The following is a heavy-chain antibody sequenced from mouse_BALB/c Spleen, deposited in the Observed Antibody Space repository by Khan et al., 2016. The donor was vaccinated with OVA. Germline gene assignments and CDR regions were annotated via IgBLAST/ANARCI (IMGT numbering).Heavy chain of an antibody. CDR3: ARGDGYYVYFDY. J-gene: IGHJ2*01. V-gene: IGHV1-77*01. CDR2: IYPGSDNA. CDR1: GYTFTYYV. Sequence: QVQLKESGPELVKPGASVKMSCKASGYTFTYYVITWVKQRTGQGLEWIGEIYPGSDNAYYNERFKGKATLTADKSSNTTHMQLSSLTSEDSAVYFCARGDGYYVYFDYWGQGTTRTFAS. D-gene: IGHD2-3*01.